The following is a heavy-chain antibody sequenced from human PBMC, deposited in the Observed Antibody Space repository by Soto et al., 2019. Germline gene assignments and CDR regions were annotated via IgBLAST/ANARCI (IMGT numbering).Heavy chain of an antibody. CDR1: GFTFSSYA. D-gene: IGHD5-12*01. CDR3: ARAQNIVATFFDY. CDR2: ISSNGGST. Sequence: GSLRLSCTASGFTFSSYAMHWVRQAPGKGLEYVSAISSNGGSTYYANSVKGRFTISRDNSKNTLYLQMGSLRAEDMAVYYCARAQNIVATFFDYWGQGTLVTVSS. J-gene: IGHJ4*02. V-gene: IGHV3-64*01.